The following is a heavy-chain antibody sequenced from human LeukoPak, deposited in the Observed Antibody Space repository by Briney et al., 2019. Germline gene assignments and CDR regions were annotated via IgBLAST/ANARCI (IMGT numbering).Heavy chain of an antibody. CDR1: GFTVSSNY. D-gene: IGHD6-25*01. J-gene: IGHJ3*02. CDR2: IYSGGST. Sequence: QPGGSLRLSCAASGFTVSSNYMSWVRQAPGKGLEWVSVIYSGGSTYYADCRFTISRDNSKNTLYLQMNSLRAEDTAVYYCAKELGIAAAEEGFDIWGQGTMVTVSS. CDR3: AKELGIAAAEEGFDI. V-gene: IGHV3-53*05.